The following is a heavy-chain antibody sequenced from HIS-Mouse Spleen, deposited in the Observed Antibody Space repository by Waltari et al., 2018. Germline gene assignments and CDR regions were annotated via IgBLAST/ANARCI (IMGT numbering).Heavy chain of an antibody. V-gene: IGHV3-53*02. Sequence: EVQLVETGGGLIQPGGSLRLSCAASGFTVSSNYMSWVRPAPGKGLVCVSVIYSGGSTYYADSVKGRFTISRDNSKNTLYLQMNSLRAEDTAVYYCARHYYYGSGSYYFDYWGQGTLVTVSS. CDR1: GFTVSSNY. CDR3: ARHYYYGSGSYYFDY. D-gene: IGHD3-10*01. J-gene: IGHJ4*02. CDR2: IYSGGST.